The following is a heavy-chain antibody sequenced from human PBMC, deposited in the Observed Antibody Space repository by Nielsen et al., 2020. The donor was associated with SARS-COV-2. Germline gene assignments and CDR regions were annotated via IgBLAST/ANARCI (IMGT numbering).Heavy chain of an antibody. CDR3: ARAGLNYYGSGSYYNGGPGDFDY. Sequence: PGKGLEWIGSIYYSGSTYYNPSLKSRVTISVDTSKNQFSLKLSSVTAADTAVYYCARAGLNYYGSGSYYNGGPGDFDYWGQGTLVTVSS. D-gene: IGHD3-10*01. CDR2: IYYSGST. V-gene: IGHV4-39*07. J-gene: IGHJ4*02.